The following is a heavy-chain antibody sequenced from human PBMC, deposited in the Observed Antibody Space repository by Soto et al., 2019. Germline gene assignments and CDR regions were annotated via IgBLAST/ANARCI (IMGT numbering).Heavy chain of an antibody. D-gene: IGHD3-10*01. J-gene: IGHJ6*02. CDR2: IIPLFGTT. CDR1: GDTFKNCV. CDR3: AAELGFGKLSVV. V-gene: IGHV1-69*01. Sequence: QVQVVQSGVAVRRPGSSVKVSCKASGDTFKNCVISWVRQAPGQGLEWMGGIIPLFGTTDFAQRFQGRLTIKTDESTTTAYMELSRLRSEDKATYYCAAELGFGKLSVVWGQGTTVIVSS.